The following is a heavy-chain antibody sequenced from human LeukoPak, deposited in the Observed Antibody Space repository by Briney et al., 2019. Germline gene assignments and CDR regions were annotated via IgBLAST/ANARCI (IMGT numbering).Heavy chain of an antibody. CDR3: AKTSLSDASGHYYYMDV. J-gene: IGHJ6*03. D-gene: IGHD3-3*01. Sequence: GGSLRLSCAASGFTFSDYSMNWVRQATGKGLEWVSYISSIGATIYYADSVKGRFTISRDNSQNTVSLQVNNLRTEDTALYYCAKTSLSDASGHYYYMDVWGKGTTVTVSS. CDR2: ISSIGATI. V-gene: IGHV3-48*03. CDR1: GFTFSDYS.